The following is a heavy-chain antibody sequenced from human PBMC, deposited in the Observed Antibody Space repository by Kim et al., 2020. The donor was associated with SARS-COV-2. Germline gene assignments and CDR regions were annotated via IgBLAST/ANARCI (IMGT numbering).Heavy chain of an antibody. Sequence: GGSLRLSCEASGIDITNYWMHWVRQPPGKGLVWVARIESDGNSKTYVDSVKGRFTISRDNAKNTLFLQMNSLKVEDTAVYHCVVSDWFDPWGQGTLVTVSS. CDR1: GIDITNYW. J-gene: IGHJ5*02. D-gene: IGHD2-21*02. V-gene: IGHV3-74*01. CDR2: IESDGNSK. CDR3: VVSDWFDP.